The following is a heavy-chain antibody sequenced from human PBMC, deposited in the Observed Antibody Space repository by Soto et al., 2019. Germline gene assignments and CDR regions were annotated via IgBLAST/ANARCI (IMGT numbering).Heavy chain of an antibody. J-gene: IGHJ5*02. V-gene: IGHV3-30*18. Sequence: QVQLVESGGGVVQPGRSLRLSCAASGFTFSSYGMHWVRQAPGKGLEWVAVISYDGSNKYYADSVKGRFTISRDNSKNTLYLQMDSVRAEDTAVYYCAKGTWAVDSSGSNWFGPWGQGTLVTVSS. D-gene: IGHD6-19*01. CDR1: GFTFSSYG. CDR2: ISYDGSNK. CDR3: AKGTWAVDSSGSNWFGP.